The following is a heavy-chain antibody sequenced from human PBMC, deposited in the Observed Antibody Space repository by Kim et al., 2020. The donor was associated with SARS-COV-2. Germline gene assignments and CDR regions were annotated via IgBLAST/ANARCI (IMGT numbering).Heavy chain of an antibody. CDR2: ISYDGSNK. CDR1: GFTFSSYG. D-gene: IGHD3-3*01. Sequence: GGSLRLSCAASGFTFSSYGMHWVRQAPGKGLEWVAVISYDGSNKYYADSVKGRFTISRDNSKNTLYLQMNSLRAEDTAVYYCAKDYDFWSGPDYWGQGTLVTVPS. V-gene: IGHV3-30*18. J-gene: IGHJ4*02. CDR3: AKDYDFWSGPDY.